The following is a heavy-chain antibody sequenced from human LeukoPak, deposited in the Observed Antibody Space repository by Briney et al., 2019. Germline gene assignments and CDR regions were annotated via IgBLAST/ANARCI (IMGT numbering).Heavy chain of an antibody. Sequence: ASVKVSCKASGHTFTGYYMHWVRQAPGQGLEWMGWINPNSGGTNYAQKFQGRVTMTTDTSISTAYMELSRLRSDDTAVYYCAREGVTAAGFNWFDPWGQGIPVTVSS. CDR2: INPNSGGT. V-gene: IGHV1-2*02. D-gene: IGHD6-13*01. J-gene: IGHJ5*02. CDR3: AREGVTAAGFNWFDP. CDR1: GHTFTGYY.